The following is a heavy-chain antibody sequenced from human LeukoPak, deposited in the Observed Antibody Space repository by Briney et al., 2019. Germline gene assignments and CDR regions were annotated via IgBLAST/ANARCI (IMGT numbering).Heavy chain of an antibody. V-gene: IGHV1-18*01. J-gene: IGHJ4*02. CDR3: ARNLRDSIVGAPYYFDY. CDR2: ISTSNGNT. D-gene: IGHD1-26*01. CDR1: GYSFTIYS. Sequence: ASVKVSCKTSGYSFTIYSINWVRQAPGQGLEWMGWISTSNGNTNYAQNLQGRVTMTTDTSTTTAYMELRSLRSDDTAVYYCARNLRDSIVGAPYYFDYWGQGTLVTVSS.